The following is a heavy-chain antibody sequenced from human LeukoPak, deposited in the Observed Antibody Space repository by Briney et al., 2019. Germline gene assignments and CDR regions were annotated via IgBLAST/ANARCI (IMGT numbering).Heavy chain of an antibody. CDR1: GGSISSYY. CDR3: ARNYDSSGYTAFGY. CDR2: IHYSGSI. J-gene: IGHJ4*02. V-gene: IGHV4-59*01. Sequence: SETLSLTCTVSGGSISSYYWSWIRQPPGKGLEWIGHIHYSGSINYNPSLKSRVTISVDTSKNQFSLKLSSVTAADTAVYYCARNYDSSGYTAFGYWGRGTLVTVSS. D-gene: IGHD3-22*01.